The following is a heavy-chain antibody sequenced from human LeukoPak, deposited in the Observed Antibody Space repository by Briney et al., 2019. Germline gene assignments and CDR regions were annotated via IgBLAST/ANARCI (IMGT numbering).Heavy chain of an antibody. J-gene: IGHJ4*02. CDR3: ARGAQGHSYGYSFDC. Sequence: SETLSLTCTVSGGSISNYYWSWVRQPPGKGLEWIGYIYYSGSINYNPSLKSRVTISLDTSKNQFSLKLSSVTAADTAVYYWARGAQGHSYGYSFDCWGQGTLVTVSS. D-gene: IGHD5-18*01. CDR2: IYYSGSI. CDR1: GGSISNYY. V-gene: IGHV4-59*01.